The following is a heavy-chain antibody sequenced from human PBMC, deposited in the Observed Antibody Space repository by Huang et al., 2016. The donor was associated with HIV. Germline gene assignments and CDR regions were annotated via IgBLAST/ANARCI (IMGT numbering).Heavy chain of an antibody. CDR1: GGSISSSSYY. V-gene: IGHV4-39*01. Sequence: QLQLQESGPGLVKPSETLSLTCSVSGGSISSSSYYWGGIRQPPGKGLEWIGSIYSSGITFYNPALKRRVTISVDTYKNQFSPRLSSVTAADTSVYYCARHMDCSSSSCLAGGHERGPFDMWGQGTMVTVSS. CDR2: IYSSGIT. CDR3: ARHMDCSSSSCLAGGHERGPFDM. J-gene: IGHJ3*02. D-gene: IGHD2-2*01.